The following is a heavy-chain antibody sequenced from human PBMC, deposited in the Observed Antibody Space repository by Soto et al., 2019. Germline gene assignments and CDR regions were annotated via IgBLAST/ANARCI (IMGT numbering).Heavy chain of an antibody. CDR3: ARDLLVKRTPWGYFDY. CDR1: GGSISNYY. D-gene: IGHD2-21*01. Sequence: SETLSLPCNVSGGSISNYYWNWIRQPPGKRLEWIGYISDSGSTKYNPSLMCRVTISADMSKNQVSLKVKSVAAADTAIYYCARDLLVKRTPWGYFDYVGKGTLGTVS. V-gene: IGHV4-59*01. CDR2: ISDSGST. J-gene: IGHJ4*03.